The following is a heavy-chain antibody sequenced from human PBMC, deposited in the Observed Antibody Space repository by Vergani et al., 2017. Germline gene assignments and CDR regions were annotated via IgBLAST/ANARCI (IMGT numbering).Heavy chain of an antibody. CDR3: ARGRGSYYRVAWFDP. CDR1: GGSFSGYY. CDR2: INHSGST. D-gene: IGHD1-26*01. V-gene: IGHV4-34*01. J-gene: IGHJ5*02. Sequence: QVQLQQWGAGLLKPSETLSLTCAVYGGSFSGYYWSWIRQPPGKGLEWIGEINHSGSTNYNPSLKSRVTISVDTSKNQFSLKLSSVTAADTAVSYCARGRGSYYRVAWFDPWGQGTLVTVSS.